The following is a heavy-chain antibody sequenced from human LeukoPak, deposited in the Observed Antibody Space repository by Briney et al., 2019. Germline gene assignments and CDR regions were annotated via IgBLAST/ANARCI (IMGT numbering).Heavy chain of an antibody. V-gene: IGHV3-7*01. J-gene: IGHJ3*02. CDR3: ARLRNYAFDI. Sequence: PGGSLRLSCAASGITFSSYGMSWVRQAPGKGLEWVANIKQDGREKYYVDSVKGRFTISRDNAKNSLYLQVNSLRAEDTAVYYCARLRNYAFDIWGQGTMVTVSS. D-gene: IGHD5-24*01. CDR1: GITFSSYG. CDR2: IKQDGREK.